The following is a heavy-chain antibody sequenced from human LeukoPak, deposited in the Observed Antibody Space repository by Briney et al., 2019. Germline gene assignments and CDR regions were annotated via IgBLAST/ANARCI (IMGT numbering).Heavy chain of an antibody. CDR1: GFTFGDYV. D-gene: IGHD3-22*01. V-gene: IGHV3-49*04. CDR3: TRRYNYDSSGYYYVRDAFDI. Sequence: GGSLRLSCTVSGFTFGDYVMSWVRQAPGKGLEWVGFIRSEAYGGTTKNAASVKGRFTISRDGSRSIAYLQMNSLKTEDTAVYYCTRRYNYDSSGYYYVRDAFDIWGQGTMVTVSS. J-gene: IGHJ3*02. CDR2: IRSEAYGGTT.